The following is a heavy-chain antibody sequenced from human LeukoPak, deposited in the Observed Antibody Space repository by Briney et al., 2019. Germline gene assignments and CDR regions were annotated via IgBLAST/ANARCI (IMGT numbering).Heavy chain of an antibody. CDR1: GFTFSDYY. D-gene: IGHD1-26*01. J-gene: IGHJ4*02. Sequence: GGSLRLSCAASGFTFSDYYMSWIRQAPGQGLEWVSYISSSGRTIHYADSVKGRFTISRDNSKNTLYLQMNSLRAEDTAVYYCAKEGVGATNYWGQGTLVTVSS. V-gene: IGHV3-11*04. CDR2: ISSSGRTI. CDR3: AKEGVGATNY.